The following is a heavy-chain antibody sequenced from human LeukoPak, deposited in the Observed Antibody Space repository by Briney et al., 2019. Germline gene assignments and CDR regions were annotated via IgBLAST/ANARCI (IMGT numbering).Heavy chain of an antibody. CDR3: GSYFHYGDYASLWY. J-gene: IGHJ4*02. Sequence: GGSLRLSCAASGFTFNTYAMSWVRQAPGKGLEWVSSISENGESTYYADSVKGRFTISRDNSRNTLYLQMNSLRAEDTAVYYCGSYFHYGDYASLWYWGQGTLVTVSS. V-gene: IGHV3-23*01. D-gene: IGHD4-17*01. CDR2: ISENGEST. CDR1: GFTFNTYA.